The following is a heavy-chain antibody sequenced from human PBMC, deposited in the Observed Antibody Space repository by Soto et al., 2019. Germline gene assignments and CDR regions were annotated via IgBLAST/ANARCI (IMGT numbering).Heavy chain of an antibody. V-gene: IGHV1-18*01. CDR3: ARVGRHDSSGDYLPFSGMDV. CDR2: ISAYNGNT. D-gene: IGHD3-22*01. J-gene: IGHJ6*02. CDR1: GYTFTSYG. Sequence: QVQLVQSGAEVKKPGASVKVSCKASGYTFTSYGISWVRQAPGQGLEWMGWISAYNGNTNYAQKLQGRVTMTTDTSTSTAYMELRSLRSDDTAVYYCARVGRHDSSGDYLPFSGMDVWGQGTTVTVSS.